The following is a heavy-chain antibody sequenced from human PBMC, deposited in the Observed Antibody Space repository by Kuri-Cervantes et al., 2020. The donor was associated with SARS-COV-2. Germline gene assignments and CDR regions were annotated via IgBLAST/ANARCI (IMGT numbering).Heavy chain of an antibody. J-gene: IGHJ3*02. CDR2: INPNSGGA. CDR3: ARATPFRGLVGISQGGAFDI. CDR1: GYTFTGYY. V-gene: IGHV1-2*04. Sequence: ASVKVSCKASGYTFTGYYMHWVRQAPGQGLEWMGWINPNSGGANYAQKFQGWVTMNRDTSISTVYMEMSRLKSDDTAVYYCARATPFRGLVGISQGGAFDIWGQETMVTVSS. D-gene: IGHD3-22*01.